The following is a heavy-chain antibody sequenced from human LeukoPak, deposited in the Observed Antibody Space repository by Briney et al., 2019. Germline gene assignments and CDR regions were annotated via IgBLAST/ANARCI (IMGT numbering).Heavy chain of an antibody. CDR1: GFTFSSYG. V-gene: IGHV3-23*01. CDR2: VSGSGSIT. Sequence: GGSLRLSCAASGFTFSSYGMSWARQAPGKGLRWVSAVSGSGSITSHSDSVRGRFTISRDNSKSTLYLQMNSLRAEDTAVYYCANLGLDSLDVWGQGTTVTVSS. D-gene: IGHD3/OR15-3a*01. J-gene: IGHJ6*02. CDR3: ANLGLDSLDV.